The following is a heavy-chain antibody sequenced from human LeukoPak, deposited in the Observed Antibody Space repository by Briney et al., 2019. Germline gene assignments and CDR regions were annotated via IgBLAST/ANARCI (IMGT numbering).Heavy chain of an antibody. J-gene: IGHJ4*02. CDR1: GFTFSSYS. CDR2: IYTGGGT. V-gene: IGHV3-66*04. D-gene: IGHD6-13*01. CDR3: ARQLAAADDF. Sequence: PWGSLRLSCAASGFTFSSYSMSWVRRAPGKGLEWVSVIYTGGGTYYADSVKGRFTISRDNSKNTLYLQMNSLRAEDTAVYYCARQLAAADDFWGQGTLVTVSS.